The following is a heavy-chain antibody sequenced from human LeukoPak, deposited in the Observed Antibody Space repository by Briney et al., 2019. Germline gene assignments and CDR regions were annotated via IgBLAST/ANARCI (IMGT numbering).Heavy chain of an antibody. V-gene: IGHV1-2*06. J-gene: IGHJ4*02. CDR1: GYTFTGYY. CDR3: ARVGHPTDIVAVPAARSDLGTFDY. D-gene: IGHD2-2*01. CDR2: INPNSGGT. Sequence: ASVKVSCKASGYTFTGYYMHWVRQAPGQGLEWMGRINPNSGGTNYAQKFQGRVTMTRDTSISTAYMELSRLTSDDTAVYYCARVGHPTDIVAVPAARSDLGTFDYWGQGTLVTVSS.